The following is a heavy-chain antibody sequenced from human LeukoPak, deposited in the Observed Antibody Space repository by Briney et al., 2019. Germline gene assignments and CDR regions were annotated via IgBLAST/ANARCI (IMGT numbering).Heavy chain of an antibody. D-gene: IGHD3-22*01. Sequence: SETLSLTCTVSGASISSYYWSWIRQPAGKGLEWIGRIDNSGSTNYNPSLKSRVIMSLDTSNNQLSLKLNSVTAADTAIYYCARHFDSSGLDYWGQGTLVTVSS. CDR1: GASISSYY. CDR3: ARHFDSSGLDY. J-gene: IGHJ4*02. CDR2: IDNSGST. V-gene: IGHV4-4*07.